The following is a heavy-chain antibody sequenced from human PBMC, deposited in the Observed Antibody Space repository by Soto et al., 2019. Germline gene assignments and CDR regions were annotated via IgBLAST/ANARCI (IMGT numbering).Heavy chain of an antibody. Sequence: VSCKASGYSITSYWIGWVRQMPGKGLEWMGIIYPGDSDTRYSPSFQGQVTISADKSISTAYLQWSSLKASHTAMYYCARHAKVATIEGYDYWGQGTLVTVSS. J-gene: IGHJ4*02. CDR1: GYSITSYW. CDR3: ARHAKVATIEGYDY. V-gene: IGHV5-51*01. CDR2: IYPGDSDT. D-gene: IGHD5-12*01.